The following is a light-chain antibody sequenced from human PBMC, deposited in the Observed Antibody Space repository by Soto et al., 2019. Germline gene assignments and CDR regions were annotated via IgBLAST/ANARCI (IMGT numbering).Light chain of an antibody. CDR3: SSYTGSNLV. V-gene: IGLV2-8*01. Sequence: QSALTQPTSASGSPGQSVTISCTGTSSDVGGYNYVSWYQQHPGKAPKVMIYEVSNRPSGVPDRFSGSKSGNTASLTVSGLQAEDEADYYCSSYTGSNLVFGGGTKVTVL. CDR1: SSDVGGYNY. J-gene: IGLJ2*01. CDR2: EVS.